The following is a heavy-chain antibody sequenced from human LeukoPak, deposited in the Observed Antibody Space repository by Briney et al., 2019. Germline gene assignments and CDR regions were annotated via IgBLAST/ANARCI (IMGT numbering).Heavy chain of an antibody. CDR1: GGSISSGGYY. J-gene: IGHJ4*02. D-gene: IGHD1-14*01. Sequence: SQTLSLTCTVSGGSISSGGYYWSWIRQHPGKGLEWIAYIYYSGTTYYNPSLKSRVTISVDTSQNQFSLNLNSVTAADTAVYYCAIGQPYYFGYWGQGALVTVSS. CDR3: AIGQPYYFGY. CDR2: IYYSGTT. V-gene: IGHV4-31*03.